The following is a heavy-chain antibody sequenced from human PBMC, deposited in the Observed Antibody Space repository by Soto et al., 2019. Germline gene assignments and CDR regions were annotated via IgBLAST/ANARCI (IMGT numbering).Heavy chain of an antibody. CDR1: GGSFRGYY. CDR2: INHSGST. J-gene: IGHJ5*02. D-gene: IGHD3-22*01. Sequence: SETLSLTCAVYGGSFRGYYWSWIRQPPGKGLEWIGEINHSGSTNYNPSLKSRVTISVDTSKKKFSLKLSSVTAADTAVYYCAREMRYYDSRGYRARNWFDPGGQGTLVNVSS. V-gene: IGHV4-34*01. CDR3: AREMRYYDSRGYRARNWFDP.